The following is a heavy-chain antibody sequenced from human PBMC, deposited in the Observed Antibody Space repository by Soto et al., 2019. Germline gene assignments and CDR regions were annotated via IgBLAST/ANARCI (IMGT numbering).Heavy chain of an antibody. V-gene: IGHV3-23*01. J-gene: IGHJ6*02. CDR1: GFTFSSYA. Sequence: PGGSLRLSCAASGFTFSSYAMSGVRQAPGKGLEWVSAISGSGGSTYYADSVKGRFTISSDNSKNTLYLQMNSLRAEDTAVYYCAKWARRYSGYDLEALYYYYGMDVWGQGATVTVSS. CDR2: ISGSGGST. D-gene: IGHD5-12*01. CDR3: AKWARRYSGYDLEALYYYYGMDV.